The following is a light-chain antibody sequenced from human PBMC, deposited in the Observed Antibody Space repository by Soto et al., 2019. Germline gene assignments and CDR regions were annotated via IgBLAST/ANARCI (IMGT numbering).Light chain of an antibody. J-gene: IGKJ1*01. V-gene: IGKV3-20*01. CDR1: QSVRSNF. Sequence: EIVLTQSPGTLSLSPGGRATLSCRASQSVRSNFLAWYQQKPGQAPRLLIYGASNRATGIPDRFSGSGSGTDFTLTITRLEAEDFAMYYCQRYDSLRTSGQGTKVDIK. CDR3: QRYDSLRT. CDR2: GAS.